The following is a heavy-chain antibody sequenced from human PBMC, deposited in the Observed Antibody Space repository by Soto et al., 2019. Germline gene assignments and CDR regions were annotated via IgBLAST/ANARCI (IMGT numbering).Heavy chain of an antibody. CDR3: ARGDSTHYYGSGSPDY. D-gene: IGHD3-10*01. CDR2: INPSGGST. V-gene: IGHV1-46*01. CDR1: GYTFTTYY. Sequence: GASVKVSCKASGYTFTTYYMHWVRQAPGQGLEWMGIINPSGGSTSYAQQSQGRVTMTTDTSTSTVYMELSSLRSEDTAVYYCARGDSTHYYGSGSPDYWGQGTLVTVSS. J-gene: IGHJ4*02.